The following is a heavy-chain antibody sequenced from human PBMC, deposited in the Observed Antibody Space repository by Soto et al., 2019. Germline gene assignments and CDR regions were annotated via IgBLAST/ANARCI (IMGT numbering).Heavy chain of an antibody. CDR1: GFTFSVDA. D-gene: IGHD1-26*01. CDR3: AKALYSGFTY. J-gene: IGHJ4*02. Sequence: EVRLLESGGGLVQPGGSLRLSCAASGFTFSVDAMSWVRQAPGKGLEWVSGISGSGDSTHYADSVKGRFTVSRDNSKSMLYLQTNSLRAEDTAIYYCAKALYSGFTYWGQGTLVTVSS. V-gene: IGHV3-23*01. CDR2: ISGSGDST.